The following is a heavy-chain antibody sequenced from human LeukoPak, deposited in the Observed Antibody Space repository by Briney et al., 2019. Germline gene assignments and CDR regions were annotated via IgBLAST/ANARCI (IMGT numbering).Heavy chain of an antibody. D-gene: IGHD1-26*01. V-gene: IGHV4-34*01. J-gene: IGHJ6*03. CDR2: INHSGST. CDR1: GGSFSGYY. CDR3: ARHVRYRITYYYYYYMDV. Sequence: SETLSLTCAVYGGSFSGYYWSWIRQPPGKGLEWIGEINHSGSTNYNPSLKSRVTISVDTSKNQFSLKLSSVTAADTAVYYCARHVRYRITYYYYYYMDVWGKGTTVTVSS.